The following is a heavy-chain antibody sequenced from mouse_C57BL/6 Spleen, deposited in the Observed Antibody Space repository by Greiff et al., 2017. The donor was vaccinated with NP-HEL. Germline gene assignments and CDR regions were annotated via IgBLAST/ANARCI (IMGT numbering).Heavy chain of an antibody. CDR2: INPSNGGT. J-gene: IGHJ4*01. CDR1: GYTFTSYW. D-gene: IGHD1-1*01. CDR3: ARGNYYFYAMDY. V-gene: IGHV1-53*01. Sequence: VQLQQPGTELVKPGASVKLSCKASGYTFTSYWMHWVKQRPGQGLEWIGNINPSNGGTNYNEEFTSKATLTVDKSSSTAYMQLSSLTSEDSAVYYCARGNYYFYAMDYWGQGTSVTVSS.